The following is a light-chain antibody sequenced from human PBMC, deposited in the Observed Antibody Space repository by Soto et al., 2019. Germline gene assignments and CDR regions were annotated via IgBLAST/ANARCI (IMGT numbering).Light chain of an antibody. CDR2: EVS. V-gene: IGLV2-23*02. CDR3: CSYAGSRV. J-gene: IGLJ1*01. CDR1: SSDVGSYNL. Sequence: QSVLTQPASVCGSPGQSITISCTGTSSDVGSYNLVSWYQQHPGKAPKLMIYEVSTRPSGVSNRFSGSKSANTASLTISGLHAEDEADYYCCSYAGSRVFGTGTKVTGL.